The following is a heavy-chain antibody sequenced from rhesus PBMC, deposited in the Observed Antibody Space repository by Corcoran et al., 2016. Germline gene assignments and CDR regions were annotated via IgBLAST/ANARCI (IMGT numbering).Heavy chain of an antibody. J-gene: IGHJ4*01. CDR1: GFTFSCSS. Sequence: EVQLVESGGGLVQPGGSLRLSCAASGFTFSCSSIHWVRKDSGKVLEWDGRIRSKSNNDVIGYAASVKGSFTISRDDSKNTAYLQMNSLKTEDTSVYYCVNWNYGYWGQGVLVTVSS. D-gene: IGHD1-26*01. CDR3: VNWNYGY. V-gene: IGHV3-118*01. CDR2: IRSKSNNDVI.